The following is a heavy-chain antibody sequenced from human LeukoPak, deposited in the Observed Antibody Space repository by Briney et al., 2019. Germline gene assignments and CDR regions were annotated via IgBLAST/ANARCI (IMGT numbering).Heavy chain of an antibody. CDR3: VKMTDARGRYGSGSH. Sequence: GGSLRLSCAASGFTISNFAMSWVRQAPGKGLEWVSSITDSGVSTFYTDSLSGRFTISRDNSKNTLYLQMKNLRAADTATYYCVKMTDARGRYGSGSHWGQGTLVAVSS. V-gene: IGHV3-23*01. D-gene: IGHD3-10*01. CDR2: ITDSGVST. J-gene: IGHJ4*01. CDR1: GFTISNFA.